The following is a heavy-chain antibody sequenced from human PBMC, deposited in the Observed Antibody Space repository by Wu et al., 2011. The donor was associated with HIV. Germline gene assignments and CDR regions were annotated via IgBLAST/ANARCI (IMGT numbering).Heavy chain of an antibody. V-gene: IGHV1-69*15. CDR3: ARGTIVGATGDYYYGMDV. D-gene: IGHD1-26*01. Sequence: QVQLVQSGAEVKKPGSSVKVSCKASGGTFSSYAISWVRQAPRQGLEWMGRIIPLYGTAHYAQNFQGRVTITADESTSIAYMELSSLRSEDTAVYYCARGTIVGATGDYYYGMDVWGQGTTVTVSS. CDR1: GGTFSSYA. CDR2: IIPLYGTA. J-gene: IGHJ6*02.